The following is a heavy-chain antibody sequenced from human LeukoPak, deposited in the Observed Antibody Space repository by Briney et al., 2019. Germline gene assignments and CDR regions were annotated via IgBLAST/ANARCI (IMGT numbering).Heavy chain of an antibody. Sequence: GGSLRLSCAASGFTFSSYSMNWVRQAPGKGLEWVSYISSSSSTVYYADSVKGRFTISRDNAKNSLYLQMNSLRAEDTAVYYCARDVAGYFDYWGQGTLVTVSS. D-gene: IGHD6-19*01. J-gene: IGHJ4*02. CDR2: ISSSSSTV. V-gene: IGHV3-48*01. CDR3: ARDVAGYFDY. CDR1: GFTFSSYS.